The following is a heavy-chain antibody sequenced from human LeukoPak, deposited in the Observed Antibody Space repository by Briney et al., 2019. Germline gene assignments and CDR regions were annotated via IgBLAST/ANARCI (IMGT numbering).Heavy chain of an antibody. CDR3: ARDTPMVRGVIIWFDP. J-gene: IGHJ5*02. V-gene: IGHV1-2*02. CDR2: INPNSGGT. CDR1: GYTFTGYY. Sequence: ASVKVSCKASGYTFTGYYMHWVRQAPGQGLEWMGWINPNSGGTNYAQKFQGRVTMTRDTSISTVYMELSRLRSDDTAVYYCARDTPMVRGVIIWFDPWGQGTLVTVSS. D-gene: IGHD3-10*01.